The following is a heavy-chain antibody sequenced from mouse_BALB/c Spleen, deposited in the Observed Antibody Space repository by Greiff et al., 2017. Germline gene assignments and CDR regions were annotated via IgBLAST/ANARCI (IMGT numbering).Heavy chain of an antibody. J-gene: IGHJ4*01. CDR1: GDSITSGY. D-gene: IGHD2-1*01. CDR2: ISYSGST. V-gene: IGHV3-8*02. CDR3: ARGNYDAMDY. Sequence: EVQVVESGPSLVKPSQTLSLTCSVTGDSITSGYLIWIRKFPGNKLEYMGYISYSGSTYYNPSLKSRISITRDTSKNQYYLQLNSVTTEDTATYYSARGNYDAMDYWGEGTTVTVSS.